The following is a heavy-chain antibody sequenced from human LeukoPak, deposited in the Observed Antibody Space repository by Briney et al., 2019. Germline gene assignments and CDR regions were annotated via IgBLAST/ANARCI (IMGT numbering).Heavy chain of an antibody. CDR1: GGSFSGYY. CDR2: INHSGST. CDR3: ASYVLKKFGP. D-gene: IGHD2/OR15-2a*01. V-gene: IGHV4-34*01. J-gene: IGHJ5*02. Sequence: PSETLSLTCAVYGGSFSGYYWSWIRQPPGKGLEWIGEINHSGSTNYNPSLKSRVTISVDTSKNQFSLKLSSVTAADTAVYYCASYVLKKFGPWGQGTLVTVSS.